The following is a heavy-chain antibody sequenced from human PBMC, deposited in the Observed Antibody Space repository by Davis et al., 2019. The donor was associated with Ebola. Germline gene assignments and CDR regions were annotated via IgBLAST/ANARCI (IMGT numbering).Heavy chain of an antibody. V-gene: IGHV1-2*02. CDR3: ARDLWLMTTVTTALYYYGMDV. CDR1: GYTFTSYY. J-gene: IGHJ6*02. Sequence: ASVKVSCKASGYTFTSYYMHWVRQAPGQGLEWMGWINPNSGGTNYAQKFQGRVTMTRDTSISTAYMELSRLRSDDTAVYYCARDLWLMTTVTTALYYYGMDVWGQGTTVTVSS. CDR2: INPNSGGT. D-gene: IGHD4-11*01.